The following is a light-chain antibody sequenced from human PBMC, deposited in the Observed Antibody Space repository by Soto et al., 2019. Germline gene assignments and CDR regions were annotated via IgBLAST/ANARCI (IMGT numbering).Light chain of an antibody. CDR3: MQDALFST. Sequence: DIVMTQTPLSLRVTLGQPASISCSSSQSPVDGNGITSLSWLHQRPGQPPRLLIYRVSNRFSGVPDRFSGSGAGTDFTLKINTVEAEDVGVYYCMQDALFSTFGQGT. CDR2: RVS. J-gene: IGKJ1*01. CDR1: QSPVDGNGITS. V-gene: IGKV2-24*01.